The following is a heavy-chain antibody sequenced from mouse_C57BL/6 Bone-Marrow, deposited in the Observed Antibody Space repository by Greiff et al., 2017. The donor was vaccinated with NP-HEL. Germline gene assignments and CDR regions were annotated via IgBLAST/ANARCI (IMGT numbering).Heavy chain of an antibody. CDR3: TTYYSNSWFAY. Sequence: EVQLQQSGAELVRPGASVKLSCTASGFNIKDYYMHWVKQRPEQGLEWIGRIDPEDGDTEYAPKFQGKATMTADTSSNTAYLQLSSLTSEDTAVYYCTTYYSNSWFAYWGRGTLVTVSA. V-gene: IGHV14-1*01. CDR2: IDPEDGDT. D-gene: IGHD2-5*01. CDR1: GFNIKDYY. J-gene: IGHJ3*01.